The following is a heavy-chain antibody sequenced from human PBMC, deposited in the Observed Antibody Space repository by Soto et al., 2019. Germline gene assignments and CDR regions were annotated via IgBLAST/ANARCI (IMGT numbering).Heavy chain of an antibody. CDR1: GFTFRNYN. CDR2: ISTGGAYM. V-gene: IGHV3-21*06. D-gene: IGHD2-21*02. Sequence: EVQLVESGGGLVKAGGSLRLFCTASGFTFRNYNMNWVRQAPGKGLEWVSSISTGGAYMFYADSVKGRFTNSRDNAQNSLFLQLDSPRAEDTAVYYGSRDIYSPGGDDFGSWGQGTPVTVSS. J-gene: IGHJ4*02. CDR3: SRDIYSPGGDDFGS.